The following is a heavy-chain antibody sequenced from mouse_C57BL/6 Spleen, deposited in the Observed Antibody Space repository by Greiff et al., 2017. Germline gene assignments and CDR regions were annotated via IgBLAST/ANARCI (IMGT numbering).Heavy chain of an antibody. CDR1: GFSLTSYG. D-gene: IGHD2-3*01. V-gene: IGHV2-2*01. J-gene: IGHJ2*01. CDR2: IWSGGST. Sequence: QVQLQQSGPGLVQPSQSLSITCTVSGFSLTSYGVHWVRQSPGKGLEWLGVIWSGGSTDYNAAFISRLSISKDNSKSQVFFKMNSLQADDTAIYYCARGAYDGYLDYWGQGTTLTVSS. CDR3: ARGAYDGYLDY.